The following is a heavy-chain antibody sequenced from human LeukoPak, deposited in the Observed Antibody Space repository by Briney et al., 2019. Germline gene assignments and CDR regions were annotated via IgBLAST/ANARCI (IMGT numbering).Heavy chain of an antibody. CDR2: IYSGGST. V-gene: IGHV3-53*01. D-gene: IGHD3-22*01. J-gene: IGHJ5*02. CDR3: AREVMAYYDSSGYYYGVSWFDP. CDR1: GFTFSAHY. Sequence: PGGSLRLSCAASGFTFSAHYLDWVRQAPGKGLEWVSVIYSGGSTYYADSVKGRFTISRDNSKNTLYLQMNSLRAEDTAVYYCAREVMAYYDSSGYYYGVSWFDPWGQGTLVTVSS.